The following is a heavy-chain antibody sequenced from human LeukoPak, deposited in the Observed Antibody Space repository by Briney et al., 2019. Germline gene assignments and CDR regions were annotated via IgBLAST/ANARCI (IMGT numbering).Heavy chain of an antibody. CDR3: ARASNWFDP. CDR2: IYYSGST. V-gene: IGHV4-59*01. CDR1: GGSISSYY. J-gene: IGHJ5*02. Sequence: SETLSLTCTVSGGSISSYYWSWIRQPPGKGLEWIGYIYYSGSTNYNPSLKSRVTISVDTSKNQFSLKLSSATAADTAVYYCARASNWFDPWGQGTLVTVSS.